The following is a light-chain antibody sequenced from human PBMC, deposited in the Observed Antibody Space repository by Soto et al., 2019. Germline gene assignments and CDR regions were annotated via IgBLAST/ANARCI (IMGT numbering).Light chain of an antibody. Sequence: DIQMTQSPSSLSASVGDRDTITCRASQDINSWLTWYQQKPGKAPKVLIYIASRLQIGVPSRFSGRGSGTDFSLTISNLQPEDFATYFCQQSKSFPLTFGGGTKVDIK. CDR2: IAS. V-gene: IGKV1-12*01. CDR1: QDINSW. CDR3: QQSKSFPLT. J-gene: IGKJ4*01.